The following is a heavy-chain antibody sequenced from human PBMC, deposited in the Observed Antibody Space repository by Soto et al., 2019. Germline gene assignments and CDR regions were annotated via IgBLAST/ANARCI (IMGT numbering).Heavy chain of an antibody. V-gene: IGHV4-39*01. J-gene: IGHJ5*02. CDR2: IYYSGST. Sequence: PSETLSLTCTVSGGSISSGGYYWSWIRQHPGKGLEWIGYIYYSGSTYYNPSLKSRVTISVDTSKNQFSLKLSSVTAADTAVYYCARQSSGWYDNWFDPWGQGTLVTVSS. CDR1: GGSISSGGYY. D-gene: IGHD6-19*01. CDR3: ARQSSGWYDNWFDP.